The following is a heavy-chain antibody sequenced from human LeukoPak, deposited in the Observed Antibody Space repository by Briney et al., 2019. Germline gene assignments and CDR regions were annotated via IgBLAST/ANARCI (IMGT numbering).Heavy chain of an antibody. CDR3: ARVFDS. Sequence: PSETLSLTCTVSGGSVSTSDYYWGWIRQSPVKGLEWIGDVFYTGKTNYNPSLRGRATISIDTSKNQFSLKLTYVTAADSAVYYCARVFDSWGQGALVTVSS. V-gene: IGHV4-39*07. CDR1: GGSVSTSDYY. CDR2: VFYTGKT. J-gene: IGHJ4*02.